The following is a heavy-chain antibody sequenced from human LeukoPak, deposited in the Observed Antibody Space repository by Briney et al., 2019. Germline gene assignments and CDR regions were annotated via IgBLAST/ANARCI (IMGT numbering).Heavy chain of an antibody. D-gene: IGHD3-3*01. V-gene: IGHV4-59*01. J-gene: IGHJ4*02. CDR3: ARGGSNYDFWSGYSDY. CDR2: IYYSGST. Sequence: SETLSLTCTVSGGSISSYYWSWIRQPPGKGLEWIGYIYYSGSTNYNPSLKSRVSISVDTSKNQFSLKLSSVTAADTAVYYCARGGSNYDFWSGYSDYWGQGTLVTVSS. CDR1: GGSISSYY.